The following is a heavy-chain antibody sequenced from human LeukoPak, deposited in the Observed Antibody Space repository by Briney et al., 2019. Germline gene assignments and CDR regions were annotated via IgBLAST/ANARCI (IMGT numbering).Heavy chain of an antibody. CDR2: IYYSGST. Sequence: SETLSLTCTVSGGSISSYYWSWIRQPPGKGLEWIGYIYYSGSTNYNPSLKSRVTIPVDTPKNQFSLKLSSVTAAETAVYYCARSDIYCSGGSWPPNTFDAFDIWGQGTMVTVSS. J-gene: IGHJ3*02. CDR3: ARSDIYCSGGSWPPNTFDAFDI. D-gene: IGHD2-15*01. V-gene: IGHV4-59*01. CDR1: GGSISSYY.